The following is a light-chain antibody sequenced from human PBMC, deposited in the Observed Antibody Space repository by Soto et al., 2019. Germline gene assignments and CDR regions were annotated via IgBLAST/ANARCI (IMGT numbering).Light chain of an antibody. V-gene: IGKV3-20*01. CDR3: QHDGRPTIT. CDR1: QSVSSSY. Sequence: QSPWTLSSSSLQVSALSCLSSQSVSSSYLAWYQQKPGQAPRLLIYGASSRATGIPDRFSGSGSGTDFTLTISRLEPEDFAVYYCQHDGRPTITFGEGTRLEIK. CDR2: GAS. J-gene: IGKJ5*01.